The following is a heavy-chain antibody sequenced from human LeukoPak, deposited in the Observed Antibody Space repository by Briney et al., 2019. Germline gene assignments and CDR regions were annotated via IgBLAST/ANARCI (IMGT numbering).Heavy chain of an antibody. Sequence: SETLSLTCTVSGGSISSNYWSWIRQPPGKGLEWIGYIYYSGSSNYNPSLKSRVTISGDTSKNQFSLKLSSVTAADTAVYYCARHVGGATPRHFDYWGQGTLVTVSS. J-gene: IGHJ4*02. CDR1: GGSISSNY. D-gene: IGHD1-26*01. CDR3: ARHVGGATPRHFDY. V-gene: IGHV4-59*08. CDR2: IYYSGSS.